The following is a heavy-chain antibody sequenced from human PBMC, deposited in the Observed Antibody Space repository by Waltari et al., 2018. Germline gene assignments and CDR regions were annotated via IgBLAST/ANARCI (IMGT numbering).Heavy chain of an antibody. CDR3: ARVNRDYGDHNWFDP. CDR1: GGSISSSSYY. CDR2: IYYSGST. J-gene: IGHJ5*02. V-gene: IGHV4-39*07. D-gene: IGHD4-17*01. Sequence: QLQLQESGPGLVKPSETLSLTCTVSGGSISSSSYYWGWIRQPPGKGLEWIGSIYYSGSTYYNPSLKSRVPISVDTSKNQFSLKLSSVTAADTAVYYCARVNRDYGDHNWFDPWGQGTLVTVSS.